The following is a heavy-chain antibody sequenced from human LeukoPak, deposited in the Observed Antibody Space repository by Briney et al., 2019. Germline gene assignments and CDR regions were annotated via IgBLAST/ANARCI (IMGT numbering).Heavy chain of an antibody. J-gene: IGHJ5*02. CDR1: GDSISSSNFY. CDR3: ARGLVGATPGDWFNP. Sequence: PSETLSLTCAVSGDSISSSNFYWGWIRQPPGKGLEWIGYIYYSGSTYYNPSLKSRVTISVDTSKNQFSLKLSSVTAADTAVYYCARGLVGATPGDWFNPWGQGTLVTVSS. D-gene: IGHD1-26*01. V-gene: IGHV4-30-4*08. CDR2: IYYSGST.